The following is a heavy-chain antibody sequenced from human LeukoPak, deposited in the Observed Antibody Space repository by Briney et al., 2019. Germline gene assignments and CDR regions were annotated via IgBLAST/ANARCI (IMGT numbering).Heavy chain of an antibody. J-gene: IGHJ6*02. V-gene: IGHV5-51*01. Sequence: GESLKISCKGSGYNFNTYWVAWVRQLPGKGLEWMGIIRPMNSDVRYSPSFQGQVTISADRSINTAYLQWSSLTASDTAMYYCARRDGYCSSTSCYADYYYGMDVWGQGTTVTVSS. CDR3: ARRDGYCSSTSCYADYYYGMDV. D-gene: IGHD2-2*01. CDR1: GYNFNTYW. CDR2: IRPMNSDV.